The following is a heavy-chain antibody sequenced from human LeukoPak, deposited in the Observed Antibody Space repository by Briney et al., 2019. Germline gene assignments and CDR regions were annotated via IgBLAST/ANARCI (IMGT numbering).Heavy chain of an antibody. CDR1: GGSISSGGYS. J-gene: IGHJ4*02. CDR3: ARVAGMSYFDY. D-gene: IGHD5/OR15-5a*01. CDR2: IYHSGST. Sequence: PSETLSLTCAVSGGSISSGGYSWSWIWQPPGKGLEWIGYIYHSGSTYYNPSLKSRVTISVDRSKNQFSLKLSSVTAADTAVYYCARVAGMSYFDYWGQGTLVTVSS. V-gene: IGHV4-30-2*01.